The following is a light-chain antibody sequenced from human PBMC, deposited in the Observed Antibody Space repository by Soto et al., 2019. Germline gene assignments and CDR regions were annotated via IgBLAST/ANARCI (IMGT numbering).Light chain of an antibody. CDR1: SSDLGAYQY. Sequence: QSALTQPRSVSGSPGQSVTISCTGTSSDLGAYQYVSWYQQHPGKAPKLMVYDVNKRPSGVPDRFSGSKSGDTASLTIFGLQAEDEADYYCCSYAGRYTRIFGGGTKVTVL. V-gene: IGLV2-11*01. CDR2: DVN. CDR3: CSYAGRYTRI. J-gene: IGLJ2*01.